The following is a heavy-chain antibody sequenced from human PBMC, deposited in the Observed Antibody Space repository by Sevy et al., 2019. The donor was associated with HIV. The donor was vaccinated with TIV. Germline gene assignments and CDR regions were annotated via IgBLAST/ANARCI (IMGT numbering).Heavy chain of an antibody. V-gene: IGHV4-4*07. CDR3: ARDRITMVRGVTLTYYYYMDV. CDR1: GGSISSYY. Sequence: SETLSLTCTVSGGSISSYYWSWIRQPAGKGLEWIGRIYTSGSTNYNPSLKSRVTMSVDTSKNQFSLKLSSVTAADTAVYYCARDRITMVRGVTLTYYYYMDVWGKGTTVTVSS. CDR2: IYTSGST. D-gene: IGHD3-10*01. J-gene: IGHJ6*03.